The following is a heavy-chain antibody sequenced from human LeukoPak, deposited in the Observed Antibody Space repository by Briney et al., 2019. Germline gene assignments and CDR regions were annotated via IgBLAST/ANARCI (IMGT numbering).Heavy chain of an antibody. V-gene: IGHV1-2*02. CDR3: ARVIQVIHPGY. CDR1: GYTFTGYY. J-gene: IGHJ4*02. D-gene: IGHD2-21*01. CDR2: INPNSGGT. Sequence: GASVKVSCKASGYTFTGYYMHWVRQAPGQGLEWTGWINPNSGGTNYAQKFQGRVTMTRDTSISTAYMELSRLRSDDTAVYCCARVIQVIHPGYWGQGTLVTVSS.